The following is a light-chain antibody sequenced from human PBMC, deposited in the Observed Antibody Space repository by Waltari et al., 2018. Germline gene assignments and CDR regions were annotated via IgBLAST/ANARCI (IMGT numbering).Light chain of an antibody. CDR1: NIESKS. Sequence: SYVLTQPPSVSVAPGKTASITCGGHNIESKSVHWYQQKPSQAPILVISYDSDRPSGIPERFSGSNSGNTATLTISRVEAGDEADYYCQVWDANTDPGVFGTGTEVTVL. CDR3: QVWDANTDPGV. J-gene: IGLJ1*01. V-gene: IGLV3-21*04. CDR2: YDS.